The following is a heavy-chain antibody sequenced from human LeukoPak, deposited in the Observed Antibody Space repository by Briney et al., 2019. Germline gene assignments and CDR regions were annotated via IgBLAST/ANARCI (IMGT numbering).Heavy chain of an antibody. CDR1: GFTFSDHY. D-gene: IGHD2-21*02. Sequence: PGGSLRLSCAASGFTFSDHYMDWVRQAPGKGLEWVGCTRNKANSYTTEYAASVKGRFTISRDDSKNSLYLQMNSLKTEDTAVYYCARRSYCGGDCYSGAFDIWGQGTMVTVSS. J-gene: IGHJ3*02. V-gene: IGHV3-72*01. CDR2: TRNKANSYTT. CDR3: ARRSYCGGDCYSGAFDI.